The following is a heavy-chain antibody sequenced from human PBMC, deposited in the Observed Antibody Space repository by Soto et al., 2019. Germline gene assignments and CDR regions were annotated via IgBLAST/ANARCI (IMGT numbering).Heavy chain of an antibody. CDR2: ISAYNGNT. CDR3: ASDLRTLTYPSLFDL. V-gene: IGHV1-18*01. Sequence: QVQLVQSGAEVKKPGASVKVSCKASGYTFSIYGISWVRQAPGQGLEWMGWISAYNGNTKYAQKLQGSITVTTDTSTSTASMILRSLRSDAAAVYYCASDLRTLTYPSLFDLWGRGTLVTVSS. D-gene: IGHD3-9*01. CDR1: GYTFSIYG. J-gene: IGHJ2*01.